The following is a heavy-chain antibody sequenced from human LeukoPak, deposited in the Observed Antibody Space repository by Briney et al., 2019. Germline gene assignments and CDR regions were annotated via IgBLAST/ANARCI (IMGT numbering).Heavy chain of an antibody. Sequence: GGSLRLSCAASGFTFSSYWIHWVRQAPGKGLVWVSRINSDGSSTDYADSVKGRFTISRDNAKNTLYLQMNSLRADDTAVYYCARDQAVAGTFDYWGQGTLVTVSS. J-gene: IGHJ4*02. CDR3: ARDQAVAGTFDY. CDR1: GFTFSSYW. V-gene: IGHV3-74*01. D-gene: IGHD6-19*01. CDR2: INSDGSST.